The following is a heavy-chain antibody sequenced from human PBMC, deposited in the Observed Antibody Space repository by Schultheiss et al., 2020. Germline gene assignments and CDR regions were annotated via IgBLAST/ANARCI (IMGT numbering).Heavy chain of an antibody. Sequence: SETLSLTCTVSGGSISSSSYYWSWIRQPPGKGLEWIGEINHSGSTYYNPSLKSRVTISVDTSKNQFSLKLSSVTAADTAVYYCVRNLGATDYFDYWGQGTLVTVSS. J-gene: IGHJ4*02. CDR3: VRNLGATDYFDY. V-gene: IGHV4-39*01. CDR1: GGSISSSSYY. D-gene: IGHD1-26*01. CDR2: INHSGST.